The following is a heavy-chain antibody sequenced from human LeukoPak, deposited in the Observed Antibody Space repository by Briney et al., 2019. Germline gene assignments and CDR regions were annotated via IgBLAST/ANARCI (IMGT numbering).Heavy chain of an antibody. CDR1: GFTFSNYG. CDR2: ISYEGRTT. D-gene: IGHD3-10*01. V-gene: IGHV3-30*18. CDR3: AKLKEVRGVIDAFDI. Sequence: GGSLRLSCAGAGFTFSNYGMHWVRQAPGKGLEWVAVISYEGRTTYYADSVKGRFTISRDNSKNTLYLQMNSLRAEDTAVYYCAKLKEVRGVIDAFDIWGQGTMVTVSS. J-gene: IGHJ3*02.